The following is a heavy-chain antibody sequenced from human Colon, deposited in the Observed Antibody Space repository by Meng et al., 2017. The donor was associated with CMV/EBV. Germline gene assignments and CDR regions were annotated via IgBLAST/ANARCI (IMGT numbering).Heavy chain of an antibody. V-gene: IGHV1-69*10. CDR2: IIPILGIA. J-gene: IGHJ3*02. CDR1: GGTFSSYA. D-gene: IGHD6-6*01. CDR3: ARPHLSSSPSVVAFDI. Sequence: SVKVSCKASGGTFSSYAISWVRQAPGQGLEWMGGIIPILGIANYAQKFQGRVTITADKSTSTAYMELSSLRSEDTAVYYCARPHLSSSPSVVAFDIWGQGTMVTVSS.